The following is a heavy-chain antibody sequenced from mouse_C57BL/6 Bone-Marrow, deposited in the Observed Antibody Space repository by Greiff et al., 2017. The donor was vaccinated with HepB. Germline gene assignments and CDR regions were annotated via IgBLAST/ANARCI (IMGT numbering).Heavy chain of an antibody. CDR1: GFNIKDDY. Sequence: EVQLQQSGAELVRPGASVKLSCTASGFNIKDDYMHWVKQRPEQGLEWIGWIDPENGYTEYASKFQGKATITADTSSNTAYLQLSSLTSEDTAVYYCTPYYYGSSYRWYFDVWGTGTTVTVSS. CDR3: TPYYYGSSYRWYFDV. CDR2: IDPENGYT. V-gene: IGHV14-4*01. D-gene: IGHD1-1*01. J-gene: IGHJ1*03.